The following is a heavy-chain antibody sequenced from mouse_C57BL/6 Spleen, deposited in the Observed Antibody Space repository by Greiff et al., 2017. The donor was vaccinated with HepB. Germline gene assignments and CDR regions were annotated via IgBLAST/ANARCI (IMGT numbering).Heavy chain of an antibody. D-gene: IGHD2-5*01. CDR2: ISDGGSYT. CDR3: ARGLYSNYGAWFAY. Sequence: EVKLMESGGGLVKPGGSLKLSCAASGFTFSSYAMSWVRQTPEKRLEWVATISDGGSYTYYPDNVKGRFTISRDNAKNNLYLQMSHLKSEDTAMYYCARGLYSNYGAWFAYWGQGTLVTVSA. J-gene: IGHJ3*01. V-gene: IGHV5-4*03. CDR1: GFTFSSYA.